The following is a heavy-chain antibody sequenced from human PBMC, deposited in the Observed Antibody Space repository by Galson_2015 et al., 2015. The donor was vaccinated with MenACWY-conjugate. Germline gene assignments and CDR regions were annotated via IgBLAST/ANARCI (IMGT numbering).Heavy chain of an antibody. CDR1: DDKFSSYG. CDR2: ISGYNSDT. Sequence: SVKVSCKASDDKFSSYGINWVRQAPGQGLEWMGWISGYNSDTNYAQKFQGRVTMTTDTSTSTVYMELRSLRSDDTAVYYCARDRNVNYLPKNVMTRGEAMDVWGQGTTVTVSS. J-gene: IGHJ6*02. D-gene: IGHD3-10*01. CDR3: ARDRNVNYLPKNVMTRGEAMDV. V-gene: IGHV1-18*01.